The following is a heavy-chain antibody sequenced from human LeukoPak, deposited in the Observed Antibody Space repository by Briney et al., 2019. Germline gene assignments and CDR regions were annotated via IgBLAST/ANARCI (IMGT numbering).Heavy chain of an antibody. CDR3: AREPDRRLATYYFDY. J-gene: IGHJ4*02. V-gene: IGHV3-21*01. Sequence: KSGGSLRLSCAASGFTFSSYSMNWVRQAPGKGLEWVSSISTTGTYISYADSVKGRFTTSRDNAKNSLYMQMNSLRPEDTAVYYCAREPDRRLATYYFDYWGQGTLVTVSS. CDR2: ISTTGTYI. CDR1: GFTFSSYS. D-gene: IGHD6-19*01.